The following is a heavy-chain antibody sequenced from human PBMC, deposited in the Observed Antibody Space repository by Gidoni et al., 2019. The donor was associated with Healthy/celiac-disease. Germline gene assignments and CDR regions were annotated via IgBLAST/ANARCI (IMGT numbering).Heavy chain of an antibody. J-gene: IGHJ4*02. Sequence: QLQLVESGGGVVQPGRSLRLSCAASGFTFSSYGMHWVRQAPGKGLEWVAVISYDGSNKYYADSVKGRFTISRDNSKNTLYLQMNSLRAEDTAVYYCAKEGGITMIVVMYYFDYWGQGTLVTVSS. V-gene: IGHV3-30*18. CDR3: AKEGGITMIVVMYYFDY. CDR2: ISYDGSNK. CDR1: GFTFSSYG. D-gene: IGHD3-22*01.